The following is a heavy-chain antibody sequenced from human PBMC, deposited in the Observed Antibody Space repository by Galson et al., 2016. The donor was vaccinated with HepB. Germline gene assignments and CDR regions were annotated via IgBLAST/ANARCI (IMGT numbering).Heavy chain of an antibody. V-gene: IGHV3-48*02. CDR1: GYTFSSYS. CDR2: ISGSSSTI. D-gene: IGHD3-3*01. J-gene: IGHJ6*02. CDR3: ARDSPAGNDFWNGYYECYYYGMDV. Sequence: SLRLSCAASGYTFSSYSMNWVRQTPGKGLEWFSYISGSSSTIYYADSVTGRFTVSRDNAKNSLYLQLNGLRDEDTAVYYCARDSPAGNDFWNGYYECYYYGMDVWGQGTAVTVSS.